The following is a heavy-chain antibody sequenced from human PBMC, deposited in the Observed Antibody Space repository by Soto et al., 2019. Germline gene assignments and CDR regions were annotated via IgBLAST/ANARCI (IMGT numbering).Heavy chain of an antibody. V-gene: IGHV1-69*01. Sequence: QMQLVQSGAELKKPGSSVKVSCKVSGDTFTANALTWVRQAPGQGLEWIGGMIPVFGKPSYAQNFQGRVTITADRSTTDESTSTAYMDLSSLRFEDTAVYYCGRVALNGPGNHWGQGTLVTVSS. CDR1: GDTFTANA. D-gene: IGHD2-8*01. CDR3: GRVALNGPGNH. CDR2: MIPVFGKP. J-gene: IGHJ5*02.